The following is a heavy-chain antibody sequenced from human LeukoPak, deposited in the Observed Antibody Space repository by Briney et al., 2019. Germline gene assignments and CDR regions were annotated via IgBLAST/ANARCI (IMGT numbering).Heavy chain of an antibody. D-gene: IGHD6-19*01. Sequence: GGSLRLSCSASGFTFSSHAMHWVRRTPGKGLEYVSGISSDGDSTYYADSAKGRFTISRDNSKNTLYLQMDGLRVEDTAVYYCAKVGAVAAVENWGQGTLVTVSS. J-gene: IGHJ4*02. V-gene: IGHV3-64*04. CDR2: ISSDGDST. CDR1: GFTFSSHA. CDR3: AKVGAVAAVEN.